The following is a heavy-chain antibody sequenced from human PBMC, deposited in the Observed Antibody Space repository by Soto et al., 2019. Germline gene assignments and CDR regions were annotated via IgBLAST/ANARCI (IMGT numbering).Heavy chain of an antibody. V-gene: IGHV1-18*01. D-gene: IGHD3-3*01. CDR3: ARDRPTTFGVVTPFEY. J-gene: IGHJ4*02. Sequence: GASVKVSCKASGYTFTNYGITWVRLAPGQGLEWMGWISGYNGNTNFAHKFQGRVTMTRDTSTSTVYMELRSLRSDDTAVYYCARDRPTTFGVVTPFEYWGRGTLVTVSS. CDR1: GYTFTNYG. CDR2: ISGYNGNT.